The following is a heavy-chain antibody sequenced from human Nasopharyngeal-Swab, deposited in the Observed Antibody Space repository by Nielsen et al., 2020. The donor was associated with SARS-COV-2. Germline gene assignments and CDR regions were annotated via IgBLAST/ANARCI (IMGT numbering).Heavy chain of an antibody. D-gene: IGHD3-3*01. CDR3: ARALTTYYDFWSGYYVFDY. CDR1: GGSISSYY. Sequence: SETLSLTCAVSGGSISSYYWSWIRQPPGKGLEWIGYIYYSGSTNYNPSLKSRVTISVDTSKNQFSLKLSSVTAADTAVYYCARALTTYYDFWSGYYVFDYWRQGTLVTVSS. CDR2: IYYSGST. J-gene: IGHJ4*02. V-gene: IGHV4-59*13.